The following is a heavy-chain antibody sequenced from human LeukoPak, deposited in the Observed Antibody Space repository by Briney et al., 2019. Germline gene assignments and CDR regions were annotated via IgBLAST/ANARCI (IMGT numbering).Heavy chain of an antibody. CDR1: GGSISSYY. Sequence: SETLSLTCAVSGGSISSYYWSWIRQPPGKGLEWVGYMHYSGSTNYNPSLKSRVTISVDTSKNQFSLKLSSVTAADTAVYYCARWILYSSGSYSDYWGQGTLVTVSS. CDR3: ARWILYSSGSYSDY. V-gene: IGHV4-59*01. J-gene: IGHJ4*02. D-gene: IGHD3-10*01. CDR2: MHYSGST.